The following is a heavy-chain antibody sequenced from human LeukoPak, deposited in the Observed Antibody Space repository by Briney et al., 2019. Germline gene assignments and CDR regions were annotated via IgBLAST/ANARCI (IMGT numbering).Heavy chain of an antibody. CDR3: SRLTHSYYSDTSGYYPYYYMDV. CDR1: GGSFSGYY. D-gene: IGHD3-22*01. J-gene: IGHJ6*03. CDR2: INHSGST. V-gene: IGHV4-34*01. Sequence: PSETLSLTCAVYGGSFSGYYWSWIRQPPGKGLEWIGEINHSGSTNYNPSLKSRVTISVDTSKNHFSLRLSSVTAADTAVYYCSRLTHSYYSDTSGYYPYYYMDVWGEGTTVTVSS.